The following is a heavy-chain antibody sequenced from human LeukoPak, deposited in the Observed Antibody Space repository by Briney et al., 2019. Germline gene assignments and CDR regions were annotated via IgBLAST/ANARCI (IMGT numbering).Heavy chain of an antibody. Sequence: GGSLRLSCAASGFTFSSYGMHWVRQAPGKGLEWVAVIWYDGSNKYYADSVKGRFTISRDNSKNTLYLQMNSLRAEDTAVYYCARVLGDVDVYRLPAPADIWGQGTLVTVSS. D-gene: IGHD2-21*01. V-gene: IGHV3-33*01. CDR1: GFTFSSYG. J-gene: IGHJ4*02. CDR3: ARVLGDVDVYRLPAPADI. CDR2: IWYDGSNK.